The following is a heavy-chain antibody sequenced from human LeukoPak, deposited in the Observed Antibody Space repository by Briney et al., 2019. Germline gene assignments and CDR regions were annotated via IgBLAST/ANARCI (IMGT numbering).Heavy chain of an antibody. CDR3: AKRGVVIRVILVGFHKEAYYFDS. D-gene: IGHD3-22*01. V-gene: IGHV3-23*01. J-gene: IGHJ4*02. CDR2: ISGSCGRT. Sequence: GGSLRLSCAVSGITLSNYGMSWVRQAPGKGLEWVAGISGSCGRTNYADAVKGRFTISGDNAKNTLFLQMNSLRVEDTAVYFCAKRGVVIRVILVGFHKEAYYFDSWGQGALVTVSS. CDR1: GITLSNYG.